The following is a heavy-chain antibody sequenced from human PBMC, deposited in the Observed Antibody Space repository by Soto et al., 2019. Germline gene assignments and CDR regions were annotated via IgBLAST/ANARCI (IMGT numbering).Heavy chain of an antibody. CDR3: ARDAYCSSPSGYTDHYYYYVMDV. CDR2: INPNSGGT. D-gene: IGHD2-2*02. Sequence: GASVEVSCKASGYTFTGYYIHWVRQAPGEGLEWIGWINPNSGGTNYAQKFQGRVTMTRDTSISTAYMELSRLRSDDTAAYYCARDAYCSSPSGYTDHYYYYVMDVWGDGSTVTFSS. CDR1: GYTFTGYY. V-gene: IGHV1-2*02. J-gene: IGHJ6*04.